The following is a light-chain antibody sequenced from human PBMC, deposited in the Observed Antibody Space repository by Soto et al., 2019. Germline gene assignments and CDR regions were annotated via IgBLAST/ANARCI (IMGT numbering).Light chain of an antibody. Sequence: QSVLTQSSSASASLGSSVKLTCTLSSGHSSYIIAWHQQQPGKAPRYLMKLEGSGSYNKGSGVPDRFSGSSSGADRYLTISKHQSEDEADYYCETWDSNTRVFGGGTKLTVL. CDR3: ETWDSNTRV. CDR2: LEGSGSY. CDR1: SGHSSYI. J-gene: IGLJ2*01. V-gene: IGLV4-60*03.